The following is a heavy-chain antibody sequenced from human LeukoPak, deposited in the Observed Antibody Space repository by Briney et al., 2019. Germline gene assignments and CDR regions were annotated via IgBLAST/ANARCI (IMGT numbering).Heavy chain of an antibody. Sequence: GGSLRLSCAASGFTFSSYAMHWVRQAPGKGLGWVAVILYDGSNKYYADSVKGRFTISRDNSKNTLYLQMNSLRAEDTAVYYCAKDFSVYYYDSRVLDYWGQGTLVTVSS. CDR2: ILYDGSNK. CDR3: AKDFSVYYYDSRVLDY. J-gene: IGHJ4*02. V-gene: IGHV3-30*04. D-gene: IGHD3-22*01. CDR1: GFTFSSYA.